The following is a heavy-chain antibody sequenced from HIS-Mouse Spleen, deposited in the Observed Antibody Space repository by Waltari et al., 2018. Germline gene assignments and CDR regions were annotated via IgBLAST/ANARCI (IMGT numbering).Heavy chain of an antibody. CDR3: AHRLRSNWFDP. V-gene: IGHV2-5*01. CDR1: GFSLSTRGVG. J-gene: IGHJ5*02. Sequence: QITLKESGPTLVKPTQTLTLTCTFSGFSLSTRGVGVGWIRQPPGKALEWLALIYWNDDKRYSPSLKSRLTITKDTSKNQVVLTMTNMDPVDTATYYCAHRLRSNWFDPWGQGTLVTVSS. CDR2: IYWNDDK.